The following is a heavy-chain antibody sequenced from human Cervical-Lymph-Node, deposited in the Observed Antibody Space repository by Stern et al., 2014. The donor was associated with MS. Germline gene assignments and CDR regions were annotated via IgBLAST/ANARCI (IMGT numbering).Heavy chain of an antibody. CDR3: ARGSSGYDYPAGY. Sequence: VQLVQSGAEVKTPGASVKVSCWSSGYTFIDYYMQWVRQAPGQGLEWMGWINPDSGDTKYAQKFRGRVTMTRDTSASTAYMELSSLTSDDTAVYYCARGSSGYDYPAGYWGQGTPVTVST. V-gene: IGHV1-2*02. J-gene: IGHJ4*02. D-gene: IGHD5-12*01. CDR1: GYTFIDYY. CDR2: INPDSGDT.